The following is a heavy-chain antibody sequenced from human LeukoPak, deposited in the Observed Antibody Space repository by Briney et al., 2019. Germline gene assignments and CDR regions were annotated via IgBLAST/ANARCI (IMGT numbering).Heavy chain of an antibody. Sequence: SETLSLTCAVSGYSISSGYYWGWIRQPPGKGLEWIGSIYHSGSTYYNPSLKSRVTISVDTSKNQFSLKLSSVTAADTAVYYCARGFFYDSSGYKDYWGQGTLVTVSS. CDR1: GYSISSGYY. V-gene: IGHV4-38-2*01. J-gene: IGHJ4*02. CDR3: ARGFFYDSSGYKDY. D-gene: IGHD3-22*01. CDR2: IYHSGST.